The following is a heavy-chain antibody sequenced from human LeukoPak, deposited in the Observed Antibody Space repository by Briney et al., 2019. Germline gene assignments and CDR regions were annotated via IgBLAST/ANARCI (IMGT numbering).Heavy chain of an antibody. D-gene: IGHD3-3*01. CDR3: ARHSDYDFWSGLKNWFDP. CDR1: GGFISGSNHY. V-gene: IGHV4-39*01. CDR2: IFYSGST. J-gene: IGHJ5*02. Sequence: SETLSLTCAVSGGFISGSNHYWGWIRQPPGKGLEWIGSIFYSGSTYYNPSLKSRVTISVDTSKNQFSLKLNSVTAADTALYYCARHSDYDFWSGLKNWFDPWGPGTLVTVSS.